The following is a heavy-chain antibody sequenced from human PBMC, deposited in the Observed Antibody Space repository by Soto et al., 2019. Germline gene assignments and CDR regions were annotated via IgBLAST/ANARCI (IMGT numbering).Heavy chain of an antibody. CDR3: ARVIGGGNSPHYYGMDV. V-gene: IGHV1-46*01. CDR1: GYTFTSYY. D-gene: IGHD2-21*02. Sequence: ASVKVSCKASGYTFTSYYMHWVRQAPGQGLEWMGIINPSGGSTSYAQKFQGRVTMTRDTSTSTVYMELSSLRSEDTAVYYCARVIGGGNSPHYYGMDVWGQGTTVTAP. CDR2: INPSGGST. J-gene: IGHJ6*02.